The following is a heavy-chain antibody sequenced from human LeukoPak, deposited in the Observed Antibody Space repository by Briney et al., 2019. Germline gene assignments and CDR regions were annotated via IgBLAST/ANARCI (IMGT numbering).Heavy chain of an antibody. CDR3: AKKGTIGYCSGGSCYSGGYYYYYMDV. V-gene: IGHV3-30*04. CDR2: ISYDGSNK. Sequence: GRSLRLSCAASGFTFSSYAMHWVRQAPGKGLEWVAVISYDGSNKYYADSVKGRFTISRDNSKNTLYLQMNSLRAEDTAVYYCAKKGTIGYCSGGSCYSGGYYYYYMDVWGKGTTVTVSS. J-gene: IGHJ6*03. CDR1: GFTFSSYA. D-gene: IGHD2-15*01.